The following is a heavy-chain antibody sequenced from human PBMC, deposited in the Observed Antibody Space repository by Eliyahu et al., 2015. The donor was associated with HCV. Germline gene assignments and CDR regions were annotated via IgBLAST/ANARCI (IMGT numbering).Heavy chain of an antibody. J-gene: IGHJ4*02. CDR2: TYFRSKWYN. CDR3: ARQMGSFDY. Sequence: QVQLQQSGPGLVKPSQTLSLTCAISGXSVSSNTAAWNWIRQSPSRGLEWLGRTYFRSKWYNEYAVSVKSRITINPDTSENQFSLHLNSVTPEDAAIYYCARQMGSFDYWGQGTRVTVSS. CDR1: GXSVSSNTAA. V-gene: IGHV6-1*01. D-gene: IGHD1-26*01.